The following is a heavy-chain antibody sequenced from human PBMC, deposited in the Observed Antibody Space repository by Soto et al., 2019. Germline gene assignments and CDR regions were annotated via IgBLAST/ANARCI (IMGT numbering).Heavy chain of an antibody. J-gene: IGHJ6*03. Sequence: QVQLVQSGAEVKKPGSSVKVSCKASGGTFSSYTISWVRQAPGQGLEWMGRIIPSLGIANYAQKFQGRVTITADTSTRTAYMGLGSLRSKDTAVYYCARGPYMRPYCHAAMYVWGKGTTVTVSS. CDR1: GGTFSSYT. V-gene: IGHV1-69*02. D-gene: IGHD2-21*02. CDR2: IIPSLGIA. CDR3: ARGPYMRPYCHAAMYV.